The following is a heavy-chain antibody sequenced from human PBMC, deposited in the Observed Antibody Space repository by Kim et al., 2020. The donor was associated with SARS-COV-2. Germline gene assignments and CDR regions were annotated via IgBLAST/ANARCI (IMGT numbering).Heavy chain of an antibody. J-gene: IGHJ4*02. Sequence: GGSLRLSCAVSGFNFNNYGMSWVRQGPGKGLEWVAGIDLNGETKGYADSVKGRFIISRDNAKNRLFLQMNNLRAEDTALYHCARLYLYESSDSTFWGLGTPVTVSS. D-gene: IGHD3-22*01. CDR2: IDLNGETK. CDR1: GFNFNNYG. CDR3: ARLYLYESSDSTF. V-gene: IGHV3-20*01.